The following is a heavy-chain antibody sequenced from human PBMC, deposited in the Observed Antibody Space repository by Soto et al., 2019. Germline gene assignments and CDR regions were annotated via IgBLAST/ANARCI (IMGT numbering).Heavy chain of an antibody. CDR2: ISYDGSNK. CDR3: AKDRVGEYDYFDY. D-gene: IGHD4-17*01. Sequence: GGSLRLSCAASGFTFSSYGMHWVRQAPGKGLEWVAVISYDGSNKYYADSVKGRFTISRDNSKNTLYLQMNSLRAEDTAVYYCAKDRVGEYDYFDYWGQGTLVTV. CDR1: GFTFSSYG. J-gene: IGHJ4*02. V-gene: IGHV3-30*18.